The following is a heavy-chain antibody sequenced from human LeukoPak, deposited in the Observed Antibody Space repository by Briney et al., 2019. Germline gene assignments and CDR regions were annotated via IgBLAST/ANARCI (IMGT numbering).Heavy chain of an antibody. Sequence: GGSLRLSCAASGFTFSSYGMHWVRQAPGKGLEWVAVISYDGSSKYYADPVRGRFTISRDNSKNTLYLQMNSLRAEDTAVYYCAKFPTLENHFDYWGQGTLLTLSP. D-gene: IGHD1-1*01. CDR2: ISYDGSSK. CDR3: AKFPTLENHFDY. V-gene: IGHV3-30*18. CDR1: GFTFSSYG. J-gene: IGHJ4*02.